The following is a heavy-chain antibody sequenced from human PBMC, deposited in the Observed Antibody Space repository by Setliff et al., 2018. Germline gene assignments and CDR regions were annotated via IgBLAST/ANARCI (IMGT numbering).Heavy chain of an antibody. V-gene: IGHV3-7*03. J-gene: IGHJ6*02. CDR3: AKDKRVGALIPGYYYGMDV. Sequence: GGSLRLSCAASGFTFSSYWMSWVRQAPGKGLEWVANIKQDGSEKYYVDSVKGRFTISRDNAKNSLDLQMNSLRAEDTAVYYCAKDKRVGALIPGYYYGMDVWGQGTTVTVSS. CDR1: GFTFSSYW. D-gene: IGHD1-26*01. CDR2: IKQDGSEK.